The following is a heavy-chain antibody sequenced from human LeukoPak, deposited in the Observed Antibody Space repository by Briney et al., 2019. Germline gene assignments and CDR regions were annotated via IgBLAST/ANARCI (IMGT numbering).Heavy chain of an antibody. CDR2: INPNSGGT. CDR3: AREQWFGEMKLGY. Sequence: ASVKLSCRASGYTFTGYYMHWVRQAPGQGLEWMGCINPNSGGTNYAQRFQGRITMTRDTSISTAYMELRRLRSDDTGVYYCAREQWFGEMKLGYWGQGTLVTVSS. V-gene: IGHV1-2*02. D-gene: IGHD3-10*01. CDR1: GYTFTGYY. J-gene: IGHJ4*02.